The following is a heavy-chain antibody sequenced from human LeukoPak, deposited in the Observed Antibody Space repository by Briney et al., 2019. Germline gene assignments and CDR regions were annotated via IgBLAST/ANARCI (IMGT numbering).Heavy chain of an antibody. Sequence: GGSLRLSCAASGFTFTTYTMNWVSQAPGKGLEWVSAITTSSGYVYQADSLRGRFTISRDNAKNSLYLQMNSLRVEDTAVYYCARGNAGGDDAFDIWGQGTMVTVSS. CDR1: GFTFTTYT. CDR2: ITTSSGYV. D-gene: IGHD2-21*01. V-gene: IGHV3-21*01. CDR3: ARGNAGGDDAFDI. J-gene: IGHJ3*02.